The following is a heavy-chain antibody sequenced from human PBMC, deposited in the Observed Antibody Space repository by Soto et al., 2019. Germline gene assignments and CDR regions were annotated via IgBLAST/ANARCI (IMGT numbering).Heavy chain of an antibody. Sequence: QVQLVQSGAEEKKPGASVKVSCKASGYTFTSYAMHWVRQAPGQRLEWMGWINAGNGNTKYSQKFQGRVTITRDTSASTAYMEMSSLRSEDTAVYYCAIVVVSDAFDIWGQGTMVTVSS. V-gene: IGHV1-3*05. CDR3: AIVVVSDAFDI. J-gene: IGHJ3*02. D-gene: IGHD3-22*01. CDR2: INAGNGNT. CDR1: GYTFTSYA.